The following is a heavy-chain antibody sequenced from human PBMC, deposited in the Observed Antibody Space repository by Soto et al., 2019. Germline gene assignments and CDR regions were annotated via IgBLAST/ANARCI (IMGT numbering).Heavy chain of an antibody. D-gene: IGHD1-20*01. J-gene: IGHJ4*02. CDR3: ARQTPRSNWNPPSSDY. CDR2: ISSSSSYT. Sequence: GGSLRLSCAASGFTFSDYYMSWIRQAPGKGLEWVSYISSSSSYTNYADSVKGRFTISRDNAKNSLYLQMNSLRAEDTAVYYCARQTPRSNWNPPSSDYWGQGTLVTVSS. CDR1: GFTFSDYY. V-gene: IGHV3-11*06.